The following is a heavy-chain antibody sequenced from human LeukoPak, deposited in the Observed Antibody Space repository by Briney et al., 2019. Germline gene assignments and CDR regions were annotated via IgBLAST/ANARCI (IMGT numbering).Heavy chain of an antibody. CDR1: GGSISSYY. Sequence: PAETLPHTCTVSGGSISSYYWSWIRQHPGKGLEWIGYIYYSGSTYYNPSLKSRVTISVDTSKNQFSLKLSTVTAADTAAYYCARDLWVAAAGTSYCYYGMKAWRQGTTVTVSS. CDR2: IYYSGST. D-gene: IGHD6-13*01. V-gene: IGHV4-59*06. J-gene: IGHJ6*02. CDR3: ARDLWVAAAGTSYCYYGMKA.